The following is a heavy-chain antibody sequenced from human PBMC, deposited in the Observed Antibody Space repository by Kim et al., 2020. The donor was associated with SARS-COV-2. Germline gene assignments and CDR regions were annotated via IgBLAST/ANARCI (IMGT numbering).Heavy chain of an antibody. D-gene: IGHD6-13*01. J-gene: IGHJ6*02. CDR2: ISSSSSYI. CDR3: ARVPPGIAAAGTPYYYYGMDV. V-gene: IGHV3-21*01. Sequence: GGSLRLSCAASGFTFSSYSMNWVRQAPGKGLEWVSSISSSSSYIYYADSVKGRFTISRDNAKNSLYLQMNSLRAEDTAVYYCARVPPGIAAAGTPYYYYGMDVWGQGTTVTVSS. CDR1: GFTFSSYS.